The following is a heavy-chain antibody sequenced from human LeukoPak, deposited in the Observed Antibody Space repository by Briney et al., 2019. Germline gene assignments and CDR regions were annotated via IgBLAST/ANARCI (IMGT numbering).Heavy chain of an antibody. D-gene: IGHD1-26*01. CDR3: ARTGVDGSYRGVYYMDV. Sequence: SETLSLTCTVSGGSISSSNYYWGWIRQPPGKGLEWIGSIYYSGSTYYNPSLKTRVTISVDTSKNQFSLKLSSVTAADTAVYYCARTGVDGSYRGVYYMDVWGKGTTVTVSS. J-gene: IGHJ6*03. V-gene: IGHV4-39*07. CDR1: GGSISSSNYY. CDR2: IYYSGST.